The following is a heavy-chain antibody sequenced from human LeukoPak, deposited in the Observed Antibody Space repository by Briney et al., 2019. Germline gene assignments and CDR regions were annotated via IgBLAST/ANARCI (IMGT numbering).Heavy chain of an antibody. J-gene: IGHJ5*02. Sequence: SETLSLTCTVSGGSISSYYWSWIRQPAGKGLEWIGRIYTSGSTNYNPSLKSRVTMSVDTSKNQFSLKLSPVTAADTAVYYCARDAPYSGSYQYNWFDPWGQGTLVTVSS. D-gene: IGHD1-26*01. CDR3: ARDAPYSGSYQYNWFDP. V-gene: IGHV4-4*07. CDR2: IYTSGST. CDR1: GGSISSYY.